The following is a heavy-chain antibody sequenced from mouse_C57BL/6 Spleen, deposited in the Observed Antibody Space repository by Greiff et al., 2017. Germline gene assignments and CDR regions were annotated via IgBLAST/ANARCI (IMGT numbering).Heavy chain of an antibody. D-gene: IGHD1-1*01. CDR1: GYAFTNYL. CDR3: ARSAYYYGSSYYAMDY. J-gene: IGHJ4*01. V-gene: IGHV1-54*01. Sequence: VQLQESGAELVRPGTSVKVSCKASGYAFTNYLIEWVKQRPGQGLEWIGVINPGSGGTNYNEKFKGKATLTADKSSSTAYMQLSSLTSEDSAVYFCARSAYYYGSSYYAMDYWGQGTSVTVAS. CDR2: INPGSGGT.